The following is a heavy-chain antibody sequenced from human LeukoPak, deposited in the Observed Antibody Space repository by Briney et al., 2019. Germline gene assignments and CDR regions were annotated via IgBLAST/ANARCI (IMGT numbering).Heavy chain of an antibody. V-gene: IGHV4-34*01. Sequence: MTSETLSLTCAVYGGSFSGYYWSWIRQPPGKGLEWIGAIYYSGRTYYSPSLRSRVTMSVDPSNNQFSLTLRSVTAADTALYYCARRRYFDGSGYLEWGQGTLLSVSS. D-gene: IGHD3-22*01. CDR1: GGSFSGYY. CDR3: ARRRYFDGSGYLE. CDR2: IYYSGRT. J-gene: IGHJ1*01.